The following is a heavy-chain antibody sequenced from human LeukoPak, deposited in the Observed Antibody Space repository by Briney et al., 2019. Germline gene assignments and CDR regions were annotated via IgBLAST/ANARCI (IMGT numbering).Heavy chain of an antibody. J-gene: IGHJ4*02. V-gene: IGHV3-74*01. D-gene: IGHD6-13*01. CDR3: ARGYYSSSRFDS. CDR2: VNSDGSTT. Sequence: GGSLRLSCAASGFTFSSHSMNWVRQAPGKGLVWVSRVNSDGSTTNYADSVKGRFTISRDNAENTLYMRMNSLRPEDTAVYYCARGYYSSSRFDSWGQGTLVTVSS. CDR1: GFTFSSHS.